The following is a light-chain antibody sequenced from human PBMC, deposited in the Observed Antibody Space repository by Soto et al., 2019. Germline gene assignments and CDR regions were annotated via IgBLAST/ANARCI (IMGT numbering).Light chain of an antibody. CDR1: QSVTSY. CDR3: QERSDWPLT. CDR2: DVS. V-gene: IGKV3-11*01. J-gene: IGKJ5*01. Sequence: EITLTHSPATLSLSPGERATLSCRASQSVTSYLAWYQQKPGQAPRLLIYDVSNRASGIPARFSGSGSETDFTLTISSFEPEDFAVYYCQERSDWPLTLGQGTRLEIK.